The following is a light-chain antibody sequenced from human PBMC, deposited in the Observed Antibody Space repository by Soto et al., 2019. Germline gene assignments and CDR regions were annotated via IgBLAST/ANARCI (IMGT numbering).Light chain of an antibody. CDR1: SSDVGGYNY. V-gene: IGLV2-14*01. CDR3: SSYTSSSTYV. CDR2: EVS. Sequence: QSALTQPASVSGSPGQSITISCTGTSSDVGGYNYVSWYQQHPGKAPKLMIYEVSNRPSGVSNRFSGSKSGNTASLTISGLPPEDEADYYCSSYTSSSTYVFGTGTKVPVL. J-gene: IGLJ1*01.